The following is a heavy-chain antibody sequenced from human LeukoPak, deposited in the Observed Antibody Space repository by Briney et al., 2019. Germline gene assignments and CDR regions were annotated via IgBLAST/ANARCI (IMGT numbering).Heavy chain of an antibody. CDR2: IGTAGDT. CDR3: AQEDSEGGPNWFDP. V-gene: IGHV3-13*04. D-gene: IGHD1-14*01. Sequence: TGGSLRLSCAASGFTFSYYDMHWVRQATGKGLEWVSAIGTAGDTYYPDSVKGRFTISRENAKNSLYLQMNSLRVADTDVYYCAQEDSEGGPNWFDPWGQGALVTVSS. J-gene: IGHJ5*02. CDR1: GFTFSYYD.